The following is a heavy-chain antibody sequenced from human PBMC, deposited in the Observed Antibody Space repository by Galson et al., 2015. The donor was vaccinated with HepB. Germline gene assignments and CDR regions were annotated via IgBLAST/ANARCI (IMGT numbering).Heavy chain of an antibody. J-gene: IGHJ6*03. CDR2: INAGNGNT. Sequence: SVKVSCKASGYTFTSYAMHWVRQAPGQRLEWMGWINAGNGNTKYSQKFQGRVTITRDTSASTAYMELSSLRSEDTAVYYCAKVSLGYSSSHYSYDYYMDVWGKGTAVTVSS. CDR1: GYTFTSYA. V-gene: IGHV1-3*01. D-gene: IGHD6-13*01. CDR3: AKVSLGYSSSHYSYDYYMDV.